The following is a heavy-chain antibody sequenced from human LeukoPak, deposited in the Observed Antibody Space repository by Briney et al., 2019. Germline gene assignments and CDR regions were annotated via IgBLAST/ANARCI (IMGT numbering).Heavy chain of an antibody. J-gene: IGHJ3*02. CDR3: ARRGPLSADAFDI. CDR1: GGSISSGSYY. Sequence: SQTLYLTCTVSGGSISSGSYYWSWIRQPAGKGLEWIGRIYTSRSTNYNPSLKSRVTISVDTSKNQFSLKLSSVTAADTAVYYCARRGPLSADAFDIWGQGTMVTVSS. CDR2: IYTSRST. D-gene: IGHD2-2*01. V-gene: IGHV4-61*02.